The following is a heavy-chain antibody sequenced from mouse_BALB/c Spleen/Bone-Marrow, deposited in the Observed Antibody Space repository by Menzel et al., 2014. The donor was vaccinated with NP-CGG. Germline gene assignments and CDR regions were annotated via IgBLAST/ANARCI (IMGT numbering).Heavy chain of an antibody. D-gene: IGHD1-1*01. CDR2: ISNGGGST. V-gene: IGHV5-12-2*01. CDR3: ARGIYYYGSSCAY. CDR1: GFTFSSYT. Sequence: EVKLVESGGGLVQPGGSLKLSCAASGFTFSSYTMSWVRQTPEKRLERVAYISNGGGSTYYPDTVKGRFTISRDNAKNTLYLQMSSLKSEDTAMYYCARGIYYYGSSCAYWGQGTLVTVSA. J-gene: IGHJ3*01.